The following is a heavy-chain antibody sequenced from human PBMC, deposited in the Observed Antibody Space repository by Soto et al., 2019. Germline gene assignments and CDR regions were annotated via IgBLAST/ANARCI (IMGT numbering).Heavy chain of an antibody. J-gene: IGHJ4*02. CDR2: IYHSRGA. Sequence: QLQLQESGSGLVKPSQTLSLTCAVSGDSISSGGYSWNWIRQPPGKGLEWIGNIYHSRGADYNPSLRSRVTITGDSSNTPFSLNLRSVTAADTAVYYCASDSRNGYYLEYWGQGTLVTVSS. D-gene: IGHD3-22*01. CDR1: GDSISSGGYS. V-gene: IGHV4-30-2*01. CDR3: ASDSRNGYYLEY.